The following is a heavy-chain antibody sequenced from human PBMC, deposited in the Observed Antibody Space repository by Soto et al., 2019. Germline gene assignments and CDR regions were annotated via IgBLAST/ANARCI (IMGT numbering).Heavy chain of an antibody. CDR2: IYPGDSDT. Sequence: GESLKISCKGSGYSFTSYWIGWVRQMPGKGLEWMGIIYPGDSDTRYSPSFQGQVTISADKSISTAYLQWSSLKASDTAMYYCARHQGKDSSSHYYYYMDVWGKGTTVTVSS. CDR3: ARHQGKDSSSHYYYYMDV. CDR1: GYSFTSYW. J-gene: IGHJ6*03. D-gene: IGHD6-6*01. V-gene: IGHV5-51*01.